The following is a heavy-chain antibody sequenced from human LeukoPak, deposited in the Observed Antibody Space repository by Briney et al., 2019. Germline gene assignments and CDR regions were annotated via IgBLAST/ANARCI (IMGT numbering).Heavy chain of an antibody. J-gene: IGHJ4*02. CDR2: ISGSGGST. D-gene: IGHD1-26*01. CDR3: AKDDIVGATLLFDY. CDR1: GFTFSSYA. V-gene: IGHV3-23*01. Sequence: GASLRLSCAASGFTFSSYAMSWVRQAPGKGLEWVSAISGSGGSTYYADSVKGRFTISRDNSKNTLYLQMNSLRAGDTAVYYCAKDDIVGATLLFDYWGQGTLVTVSS.